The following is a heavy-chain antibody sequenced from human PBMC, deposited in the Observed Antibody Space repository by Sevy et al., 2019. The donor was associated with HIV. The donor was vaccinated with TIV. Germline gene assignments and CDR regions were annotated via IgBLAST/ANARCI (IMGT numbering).Heavy chain of an antibody. CDR1: GFTFDNYA. V-gene: IGHV3-23*01. CDR3: AQDQEVTGWYSEFFHH. D-gene: IGHD6-19*01. J-gene: IGHJ1*01. CDR2: ISGSGEST. Sequence: GGSLRLSCAASGFTFDNYAMNWVLQAPGKGLEWVSGISGSGESTYYADSVKGRFIISRDSSKNTVYLQMNSLRAEDTAIYYCAQDQEVTGWYSEFFHHWGQGTLVTVSS.